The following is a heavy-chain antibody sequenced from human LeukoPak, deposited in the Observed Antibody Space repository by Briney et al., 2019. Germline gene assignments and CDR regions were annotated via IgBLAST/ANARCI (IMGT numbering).Heavy chain of an antibody. CDR2: IYTSGST. V-gene: IGHV4-4*07. D-gene: IGHD3-22*01. J-gene: IGHJ5*02. CDR1: GGSISSYY. Sequence: SETLSLTCTVSGGSISSYYWSWIRQPAGKGLEWIGRIYTSGSTNYNPSLKSRVTMSLDTSKNQFSLKLSSVTAADTAVYYCARSYYYDSSGYYGPNWFDPWGQGTLVTVSS. CDR3: ARSYYYDSSGYYGPNWFDP.